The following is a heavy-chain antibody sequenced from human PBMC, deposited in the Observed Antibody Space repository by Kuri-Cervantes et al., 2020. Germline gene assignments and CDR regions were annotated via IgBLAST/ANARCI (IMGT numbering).Heavy chain of an antibody. V-gene: IGHV4-59*12. CDR3: ARGWGDWGNYYYYYGMDV. CDR1: GGSISSYY. Sequence: SETLSLTCTVSGGSISSYYWSWIRQPPGKGLEWIGYIYYSGSTYYNPSLKSRVTISVDTSKNQFSLKLSSVTAADTAVYYCARGWGDWGNYYYYYGMDVWGQGTTVTVSS. CDR2: IYYSGST. J-gene: IGHJ6*02. D-gene: IGHD3-10*01.